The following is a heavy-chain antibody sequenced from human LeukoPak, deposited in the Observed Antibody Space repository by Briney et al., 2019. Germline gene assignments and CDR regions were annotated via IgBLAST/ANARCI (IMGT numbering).Heavy chain of an antibody. CDR3: ARGEQYSYHSSGPKSSDALGI. CDR1: GFDFSAYD. J-gene: IGHJ3*02. Sequence: GGSLRLSCAASGFDFSAYDMHWVRQATGKGLEWVSVIGTAGDTYYADSVKGRFTISRDNPKNTLYLQMNSLRAEDTAVYYCARGEQYSYHSSGPKSSDALGIWGQGTMVTVSS. D-gene: IGHD3-22*01. V-gene: IGHV3-13*01. CDR2: IGTAGDT.